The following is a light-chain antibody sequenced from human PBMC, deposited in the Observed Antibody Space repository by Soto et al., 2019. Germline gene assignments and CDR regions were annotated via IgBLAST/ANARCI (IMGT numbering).Light chain of an antibody. Sequence: SQLTQFSSSLPASVGDRLTICCRASQGVSNYLAWYQQKPGKXSKXXIYAAFTLHSGVPARFSGSRSGTDLTITISSLQPEDFETDDGQQVKSYPQTFGQGTRLEIK. CDR3: QQVKSYPQT. J-gene: IGKJ5*01. CDR1: QGVSNY. V-gene: IGKV1-9*01. CDR2: AAF.